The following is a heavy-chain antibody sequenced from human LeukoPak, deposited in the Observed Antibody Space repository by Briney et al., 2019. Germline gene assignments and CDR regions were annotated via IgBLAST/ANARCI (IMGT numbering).Heavy chain of an antibody. CDR2: VSVSGDKT. CDR3: AKGGWLDN. Sequence: GGSLRLSCATSGFPFSTYVMSWARQAPGKGLEWVSAVSVSGDKTYYADSVKGRFAISRDNSKDTLYLQMSSLRAEDTASYYCAKGGWLDNLGQGTLVTVSS. J-gene: IGHJ4*02. V-gene: IGHV3-23*01. CDR1: GFPFSTYV. D-gene: IGHD6-19*01.